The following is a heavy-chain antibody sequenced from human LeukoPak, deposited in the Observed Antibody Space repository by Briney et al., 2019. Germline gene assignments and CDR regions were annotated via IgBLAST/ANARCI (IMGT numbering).Heavy chain of an antibody. J-gene: IGHJ6*03. Sequence: ASVKVSCKASGYTFTSYDINWVRQATGQGLEWMGWMNPNSGNTGYAQKFQGSVTITRNTSISTAYMELSSLRSEDTAVYYCARVKAYPYYYYMDVWGKGTTVTVSS. D-gene: IGHD2-21*01. V-gene: IGHV1-8*03. CDR1: GYTFTSYD. CDR2: MNPNSGNT. CDR3: ARVKAYPYYYYMDV.